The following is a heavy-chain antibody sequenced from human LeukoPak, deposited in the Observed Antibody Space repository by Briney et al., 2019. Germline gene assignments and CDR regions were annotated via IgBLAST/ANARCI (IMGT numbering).Heavy chain of an antibody. CDR1: GGSISSYY. V-gene: IGHV4-59*01. CDR2: IYYSGST. CDR3: ARDQSSRSNYYGMDV. D-gene: IGHD6-13*01. Sequence: SETLSLTCTVSGGSISSYYWSWIRQPPGKGLEWIGYIYYSGSTNYNPSLKSRVTISVDTSKNQFSLKLSSVTAADTAVYYCARDQSSRSNYYGMDVWGQGTTVTVSS. J-gene: IGHJ6*02.